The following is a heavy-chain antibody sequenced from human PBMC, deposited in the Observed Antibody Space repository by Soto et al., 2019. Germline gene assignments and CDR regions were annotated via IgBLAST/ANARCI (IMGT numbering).Heavy chain of an antibody. Sequence: ASVKVSCKASGYTFTNQCMHWVRQAPGQGLEWMGIINPLGGSTNYAEKFQGRVTMTRDTSTSTVYMELSSLRFEDTAVYYCARSTYYYDSSGLYWGQGTLVPVSS. CDR3: ARSTYYYDSSGLY. D-gene: IGHD3-22*01. V-gene: IGHV1-46*03. J-gene: IGHJ4*02. CDR2: INPLGGST. CDR1: GYTFTNQC.